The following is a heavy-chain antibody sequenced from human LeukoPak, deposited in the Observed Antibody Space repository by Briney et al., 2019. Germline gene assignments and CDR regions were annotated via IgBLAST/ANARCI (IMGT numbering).Heavy chain of an antibody. CDR1: GGTFSSYA. CDR3: ARERLERRPYYFDY. D-gene: IGHD1-1*01. CDR2: IIPIFGTA. J-gene: IGHJ4*02. V-gene: IGHV1-69*05. Sequence: SVKVSCKASGGTFSSYAISWVRQAPGQGLEWMGRIIPIFGTANYAQKFQGRVTITTDESTSTAYMELSSLRSEDTAVYYCARERLERRPYYFDYWGQGTLVTVFS.